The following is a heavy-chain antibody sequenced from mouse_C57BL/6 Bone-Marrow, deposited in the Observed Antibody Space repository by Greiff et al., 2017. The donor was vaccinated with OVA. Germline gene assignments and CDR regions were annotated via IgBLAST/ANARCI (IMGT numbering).Heavy chain of an antibody. V-gene: IGHV1-80*01. CDR3: ARRGLLRRGGYFDV. CDR1: GYAFSSYW. D-gene: IGHD1-1*01. J-gene: IGHJ1*03. Sequence: VQLQQSGASVKISCKASGYAFSSYWMNWVKQRPGKGLEWIGQIYPGDGDTNYNGKFKGKATLTADKSSSTAYMQLSSLTSEDSAVYFCARRGLLRRGGYFDVWGTGTTVTVSS. CDR2: IYPGDGDT.